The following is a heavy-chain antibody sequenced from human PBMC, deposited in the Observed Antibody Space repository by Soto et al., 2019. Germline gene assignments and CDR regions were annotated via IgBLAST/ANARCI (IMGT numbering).Heavy chain of an antibody. Sequence: QVTLKESGPALVKPTETLTLTCTVSGFSLTTGKMGVSWIRQPPGKALEWLAHIFSDNERSYSTSLQGRLSIAKDTSGSQVALSMTNVDPVHTATYYCARMKVDSYQCYYTMDVWGQGTTVTVSS. D-gene: IGHD3-9*01. J-gene: IGHJ6*02. CDR2: IFSDNER. CDR1: GFSLTTGKMG. CDR3: ARMKVDSYQCYYTMDV. V-gene: IGHV2-26*01.